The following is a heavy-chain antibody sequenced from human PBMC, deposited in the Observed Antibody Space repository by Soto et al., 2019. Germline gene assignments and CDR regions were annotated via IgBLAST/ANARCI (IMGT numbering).Heavy chain of an antibody. CDR1: GYSFSNFW. J-gene: IGHJ4*02. CDR3: ASSVLVTSTMNYFDL. Sequence: GESLKISCQASGYSFSNFWIAWVRQMPGEGLEWLGIIYPDDSDTRYSPSFLGQVTISADKSIKTTCLQWSSLKASDTAIYFCASSVLVTSTMNYFDLWGQGTLVTVSS. CDR2: IYPDDSDT. V-gene: IGHV5-51*01. D-gene: IGHD2-8*02.